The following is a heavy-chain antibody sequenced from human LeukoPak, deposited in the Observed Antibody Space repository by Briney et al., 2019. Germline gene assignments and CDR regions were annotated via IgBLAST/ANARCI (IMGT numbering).Heavy chain of an antibody. Sequence: TASETLSLTCTVSGGSISSSTYYWTWICQPPGKGLEWIGYIYTSGSTNYNPSLKSRVTISVDTSKNQFSLKLSSVTAADTAVYYCARRASGSYSFDYWGQGTLVTVSP. CDR2: IYTSGST. V-gene: IGHV4-61*05. J-gene: IGHJ4*02. D-gene: IGHD1-26*01. CDR3: ARRASGSYSFDY. CDR1: GGSISSSTYY.